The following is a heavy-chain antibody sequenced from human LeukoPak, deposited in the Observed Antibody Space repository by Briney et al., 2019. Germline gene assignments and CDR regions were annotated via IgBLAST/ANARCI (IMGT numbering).Heavy chain of an antibody. CDR1: GFAFSSYA. V-gene: IGHV3-23*01. Sequence: GGSLRLSCAASGFAFSSYAMYWVRQAPGKGLEWVSSISNSGAFTFYADSVKGRFTISRDNSKNTLYLQMNSLSAEDTAVYFCVARLVGKAFDSWGQGTLVTVSS. CDR2: ISNSGAFT. CDR3: VARLVGKAFDS. J-gene: IGHJ4*02. D-gene: IGHD3-9*01.